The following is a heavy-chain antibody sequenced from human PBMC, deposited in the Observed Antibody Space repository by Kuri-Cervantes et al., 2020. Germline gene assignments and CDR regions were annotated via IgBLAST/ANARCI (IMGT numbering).Heavy chain of an antibody. Sequence: GSLRLSCAVYGGSFSGYYWSWIRQPPGKGLEWIGEINHSGSTNYNPSLKSRVTISVDTSKNQFSLKLSSVTAADTAVYYCARVYCSSTSCYGAYYYYDMDVWGQGTTVTVSS. J-gene: IGHJ6*02. CDR3: ARVYCSSTSCYGAYYYYDMDV. V-gene: IGHV4-34*01. D-gene: IGHD2-2*01. CDR2: INHSGST. CDR1: GGSFSGYY.